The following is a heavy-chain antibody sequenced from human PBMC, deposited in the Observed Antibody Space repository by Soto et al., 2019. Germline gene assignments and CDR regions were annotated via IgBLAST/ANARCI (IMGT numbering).Heavy chain of an antibody. CDR1: GGSISSGGSY. D-gene: IGHD6-19*01. CDR3: ARHDGFSSGWIFDY. J-gene: IGHJ4*01. V-gene: IGHV4-39*01. CDR2: IYYSGTT. Sequence: PSETLSLTCTVSGGSISSGGSYWSWIRQSPGKGLEWIGYIYYSGTTYSNPSLKSRVTISVDTSNNQLSLKLRSVTAADTAVYYCARHDGFSSGWIFDYWGHGTLVTVSS.